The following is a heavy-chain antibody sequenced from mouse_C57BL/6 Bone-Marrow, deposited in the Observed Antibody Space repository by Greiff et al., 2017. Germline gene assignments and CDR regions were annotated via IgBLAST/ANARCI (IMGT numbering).Heavy chain of an antibody. D-gene: IGHD3-2*02. V-gene: IGHV5-6*02. Sequence: EVKLVESGGDLVKPGGSLKLSCAASGFTFSSYCMSWVRQTPDKRLEWVATISSGGSYTYYPDSVKGRFTISRDNAKNTLYLQMSSLKSEDTAMYYCARLDSSGPFAYWGQGTLVTVSA. J-gene: IGHJ3*01. CDR2: ISSGGSYT. CDR1: GFTFSSYC. CDR3: ARLDSSGPFAY.